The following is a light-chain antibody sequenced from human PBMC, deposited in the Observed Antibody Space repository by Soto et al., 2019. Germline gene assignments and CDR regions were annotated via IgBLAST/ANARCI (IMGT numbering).Light chain of an antibody. V-gene: IGLV2-11*01. Sequence: ALTQPRSVSGSPGQSVTISCTGTSSDVGGYNYVSWYQQHPGKAPKLMIYDVSKRPSGVPDRFSGSKSGNTASLTISGLQAEDEADYYCCSYAGSYPYVFGTGTKVTVL. CDR1: SSDVGGYNY. J-gene: IGLJ1*01. CDR3: CSYAGSYPYV. CDR2: DVS.